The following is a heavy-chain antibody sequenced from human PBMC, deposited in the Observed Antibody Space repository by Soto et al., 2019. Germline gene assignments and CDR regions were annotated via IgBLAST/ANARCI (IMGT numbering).Heavy chain of an antibody. Sequence: QVQLVQSGAEVKKPGASVKVSCKGSGYTFSTYAIAGVRQAPGQGLEWMAWISAYSGDTNYAPKVQGRATLTTDTSTTTAYLELRSLTSADSAVDYCAIAGSGFLPFDYWGQGTLVTVSS. J-gene: IGHJ4*02. CDR1: GYTFSTYA. CDR3: AIAGSGFLPFDY. CDR2: ISAYSGDT. V-gene: IGHV1-18*01. D-gene: IGHD6-19*01.